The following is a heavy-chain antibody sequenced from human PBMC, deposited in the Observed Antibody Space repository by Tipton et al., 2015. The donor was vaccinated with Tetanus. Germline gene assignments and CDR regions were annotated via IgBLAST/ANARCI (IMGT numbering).Heavy chain of an antibody. Sequence: LRLSCTVSGGSLNTFYWNWIRQPAGKGLEWIGRVYSSGSTNYNPSLKSRVTMSIDASKNQFSLELTSVPAADTAVYYCARDFRERSGTYYSYYYTMDVWGQGTTVTVSS. CDR2: VYSSGST. V-gene: IGHV4-4*07. D-gene: IGHD1-26*01. J-gene: IGHJ6*02. CDR3: ARDFRERSGTYYSYYYTMDV. CDR1: GGSLNTFY.